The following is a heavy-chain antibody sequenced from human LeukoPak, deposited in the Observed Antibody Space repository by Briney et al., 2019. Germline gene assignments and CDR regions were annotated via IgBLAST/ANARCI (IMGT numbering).Heavy chain of an antibody. V-gene: IGHV4-34*01. J-gene: IGHJ5*02. CDR3: ARGLYYYGSGSYYTQDAGETKYNWFDP. CDR2: INHSGST. Sequence: SETLSLTCAVYGGSFSGYYWSWIRQPPGKGLEWIGEINHSGSTNYNPSLKSRVTISVDTSKNQFSLKLNSVTAADTAVYYCARGLYYYGSGSYYTQDAGETKYNWFDPWGQGTLVTVSS. CDR1: GGSFSGYY. D-gene: IGHD3-10*01.